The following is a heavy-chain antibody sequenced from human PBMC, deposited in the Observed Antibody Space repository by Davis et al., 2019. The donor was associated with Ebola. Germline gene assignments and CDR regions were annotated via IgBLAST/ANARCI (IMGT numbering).Heavy chain of an antibody. CDR2: INPSGGST. J-gene: IGHJ4*02. V-gene: IGHV1-46*01. CDR3: ARAITMVQGVIGL. CDR1: GYTFTSYY. Sequence: ASVKVSCKASGYTFTSYYMHWVRQAPGQGLEWMGIINPSGGSTSYAQNFQGRVTMTRDTSTSTVYMELSSLRSEDTAVYYCARAITMVQGVIGLWGQGTLVTVSS. D-gene: IGHD3-10*01.